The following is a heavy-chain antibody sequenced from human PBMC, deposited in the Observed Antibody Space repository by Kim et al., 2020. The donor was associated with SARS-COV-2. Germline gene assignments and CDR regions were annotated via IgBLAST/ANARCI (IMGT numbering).Heavy chain of an antibody. Sequence: NPSLKSRVTISVDTSKNQFSLKLSSVTAADTAVYYWARVSSRGHRGIVDYWGQGTLVTVSS. V-gene: IGHV4-31*02. CDR3: ARVSSRGHRGIVDY. D-gene: IGHD3-10*01. J-gene: IGHJ4*02.